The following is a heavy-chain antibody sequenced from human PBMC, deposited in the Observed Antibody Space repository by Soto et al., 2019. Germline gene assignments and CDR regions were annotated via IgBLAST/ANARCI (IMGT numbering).Heavy chain of an antibody. CDR2: MNPNTGNS. Sequence: ASVKVSCKASGGTFSDYGISWVRQAPGQGLEWMGWMNPNTGNSGYAQKFQGRVTMTSDTSISTAHMELSSLRSEDTAVYYCARRAETNGWNGFGADKYYFDFWGQGTLVTVSS. V-gene: IGHV1-8*02. D-gene: IGHD1-1*01. J-gene: IGHJ4*02. CDR1: GGTFSDYG. CDR3: ARRAETNGWNGFGADKYYFDF.